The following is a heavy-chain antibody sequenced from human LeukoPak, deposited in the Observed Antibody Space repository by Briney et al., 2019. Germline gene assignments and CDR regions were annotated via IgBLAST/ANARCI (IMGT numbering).Heavy chain of an antibody. V-gene: IGHV3-23*01. CDR1: GFTFSSYA. CDR3: XXXXXXXXVAGNFDY. J-gene: IGHJ4*02. D-gene: IGHD6-19*01. Sequence: AGGSLRLSCAASGFTFSSYAMSWVRQAPGKGLEWVSAISGSGGSTYYADSVKGRFTISRDNSKNTLYLQMNSLRAEDTAVYYXXXXXXXXXVAGNFDYWGQGTLVTVSS. CDR2: ISGSGGST.